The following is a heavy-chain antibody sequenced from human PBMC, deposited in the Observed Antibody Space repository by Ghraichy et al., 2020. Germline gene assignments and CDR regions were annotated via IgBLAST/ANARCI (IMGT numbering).Heavy chain of an antibody. J-gene: IGHJ4*02. CDR1: GFTFSSYW. Sequence: GGSLRLSCAASGFTFSSYWMHWVRQAPGKGLVWVSRINSDGSSTSYADSVKGRFTISRDNAKNTLYLQMNSLRAEDTAVYYCAREFSRNIVVVVAAAGYWGQGTLVNVSS. V-gene: IGHV3-74*01. CDR2: INSDGSST. D-gene: IGHD2-15*01. CDR3: AREFSRNIVVVVAAAGY.